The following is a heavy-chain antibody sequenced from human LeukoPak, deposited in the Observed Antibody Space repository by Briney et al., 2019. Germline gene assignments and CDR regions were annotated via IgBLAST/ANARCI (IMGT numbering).Heavy chain of an antibody. CDR3: ARVAATVYYYYGMDV. V-gene: IGHV1-69*04. J-gene: IGHJ6*02. Sequence: SVKVSCKASGYTFTGYYMHWVRQAPGQGLEWMGRIIPILGIANYAQKFQGRVTITADKSTSTAYMELSSLRSEDTAVYYCARVAATVYYYYGMDVWGQGTTVTVSS. D-gene: IGHD2-15*01. CDR1: GYTFTGYY. CDR2: IIPILGIA.